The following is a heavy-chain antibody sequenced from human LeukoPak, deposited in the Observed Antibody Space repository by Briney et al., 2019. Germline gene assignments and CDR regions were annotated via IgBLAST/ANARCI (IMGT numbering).Heavy chain of an antibody. V-gene: IGHV3-23*01. CDR1: RFTFSSYA. J-gene: IGHJ5*02. CDR3: AKDRVSVTIFPVWFDP. CDR2: ISGSGGST. D-gene: IGHD4-11*01. Sequence: SGGSLRLSCAASRFTFSSYAMSWVRQAPGKGLEWVSAISGSGGSTYYADSVKGRFTISRDNSKNTLYLQMNSLRAEDTAVYYCAKDRVSVTIFPVWFDPWGQGTLVTVSS.